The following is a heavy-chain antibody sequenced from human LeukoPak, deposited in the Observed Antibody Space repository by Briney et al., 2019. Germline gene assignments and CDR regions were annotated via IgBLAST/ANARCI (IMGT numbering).Heavy chain of an antibody. V-gene: IGHV1-46*01. CDR1: GYTFTSYY. J-gene: IGHJ3*02. CDR3: ARDRSSGDAFDI. D-gene: IGHD6-19*01. Sequence: ASVKVSYKASGYTFTSYYMHWVRQAPGQGLEWMGIINPSGGSTSYAQKFQGRVTMTRDTSTSTVYMELSSLRSEDTAVYYCARDRSSGDAFDIWGQGTMVTVSS. CDR2: INPSGGST.